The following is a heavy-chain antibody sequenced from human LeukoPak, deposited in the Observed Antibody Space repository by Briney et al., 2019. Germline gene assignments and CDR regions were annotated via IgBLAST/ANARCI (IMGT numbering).Heavy chain of an antibody. CDR3: ARGDFGSGSYKL. CDR1: GYTFTSYY. Sequence: ASVKVSCKASGYTFTSYYMHWVRQAPGQGLEWMGIINPSGGSTSYAQKFQGRVIMTTDTSTSSVFMELSSLRSEDTAVYYCARGDFGSGSYKLWGQGTLVSVSS. J-gene: IGHJ4*02. CDR2: INPSGGST. D-gene: IGHD3-10*01. V-gene: IGHV1-46*01.